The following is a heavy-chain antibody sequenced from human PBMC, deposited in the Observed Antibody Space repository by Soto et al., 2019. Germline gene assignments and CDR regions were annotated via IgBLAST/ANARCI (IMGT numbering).Heavy chain of an antibody. CDR2: IYYSRST. D-gene: IGHD6-13*01. Sequence: QVQLQESGPGLVKPSETLSLTCTVSGGSVRSGSYYWSWIRQPPGKGLEWIGYIYYSRSTNYNPYLKSRVCTAVDTAKYQFPVKLSTVTVGDAGVYYCARDHRYSSSWYDAYYYYGMDVWGQGTPVTVSS. CDR1: GGSVRSGSYY. CDR3: ARDHRYSSSWYDAYYYYGMDV. J-gene: IGHJ6*02. V-gene: IGHV4-61*01.